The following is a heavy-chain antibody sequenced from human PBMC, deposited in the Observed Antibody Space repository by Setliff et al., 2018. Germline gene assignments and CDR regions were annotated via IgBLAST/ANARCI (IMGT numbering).Heavy chain of an antibody. CDR2: ISSSSSTI. CDR3: ARDLVKDIVVVVWYFDL. V-gene: IGHV3-48*01. Sequence: GGSLRLSCAASGFTFSSYSMNWVRQAPGKGLEWVSYISSSSSTIYCADSVKGRFTISRDNAKNSLYLQMNSLRAEYTAVYYCARDLVKDIVVVVWYFDLWGRGTLVTVSS. CDR1: GFTFSSYS. D-gene: IGHD2-15*01. J-gene: IGHJ2*01.